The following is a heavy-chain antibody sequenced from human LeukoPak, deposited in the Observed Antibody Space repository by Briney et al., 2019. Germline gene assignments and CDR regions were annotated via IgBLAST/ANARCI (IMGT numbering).Heavy chain of an antibody. CDR2: IYYSGST. Sequence: SETLSLTCTVSGGSISSYYWSWIRQPPGKGLEWIGYIYYSGSTNYNPSLKSRVTISVDTSKNQFSLKLSSVTAADTAVYYCARDGDLGYCSSTSCYKGGYYYGMDVWGQGTTVTVSS. V-gene: IGHV4-59*01. CDR3: ARDGDLGYCSSTSCYKGGYYYGMDV. D-gene: IGHD2-2*02. CDR1: GGSISSYY. J-gene: IGHJ6*02.